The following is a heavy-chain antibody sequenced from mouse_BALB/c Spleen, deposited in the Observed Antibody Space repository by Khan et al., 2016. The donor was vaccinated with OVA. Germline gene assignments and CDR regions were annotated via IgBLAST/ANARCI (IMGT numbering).Heavy chain of an antibody. CDR3: ARNYDYDEGLAY. J-gene: IGHJ3*01. D-gene: IGHD2-4*01. CDR1: GFSLTTYG. V-gene: IGHV2-2*02. Sequence: QVQLKESGPGLVQPSQSLSITCTVSGFSLTTYGVHWVRQSPGKGLEWLGVIWSGGSTDYNAAFISRLSISQASSKSQVFFKMNSLQVNDTAIYYCARNYDYDEGLAYWGQGTLVTVSA. CDR2: IWSGGST.